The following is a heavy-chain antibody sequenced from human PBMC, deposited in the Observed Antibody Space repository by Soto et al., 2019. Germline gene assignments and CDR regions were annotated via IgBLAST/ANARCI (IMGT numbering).Heavy chain of an antibody. CDR2: FTGGGTT. V-gene: IGHV3-23*01. CDR3: AKGYYGSGSPDY. Sequence: GGSLRLSCAASGFTFSSYAMTWVRQAPGKGLEWVSTFTGGGTTYYADAVKGRFTISRDNSKKTVYLQMNSLRAEDTAMYYCAKGYYGSGSPDYWGQGTLVTVSS. D-gene: IGHD3-10*01. CDR1: GFTFSSYA. J-gene: IGHJ4*02.